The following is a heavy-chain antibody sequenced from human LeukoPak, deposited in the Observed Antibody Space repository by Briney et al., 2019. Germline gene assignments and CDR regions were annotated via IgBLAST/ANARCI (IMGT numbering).Heavy chain of an antibody. CDR2: IDPEDGET. V-gene: IGHV1-69-2*01. CDR1: GYTSTDYY. J-gene: IGHJ4*02. CDR3: ATGHITGGTGFDY. D-gene: IGHD1-20*01. Sequence: GASVKISCKVSGYTSTDYYVHWVQQAPGKGLEWMGLIDPEDGETIYAEEFQGRVSITADTSTDTAYMELSSLRFDYTAVYYCATGHITGGTGFDYWGQGTLVTVSS.